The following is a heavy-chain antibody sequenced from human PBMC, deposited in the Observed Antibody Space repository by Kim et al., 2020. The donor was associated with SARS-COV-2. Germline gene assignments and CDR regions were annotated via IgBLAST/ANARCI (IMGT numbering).Heavy chain of an antibody. CDR1: GYTFTSNP. V-gene: IGHV7-4-1*02. CDR3: SRGPGPVDP. Sequence: ASVKVSCKASGYTFTSNPVNWVRQAPGQGLEWMGWINTKTENPSYARGFTGRFVFSLDTSVSSAYLQISSLKAEDTAIYYCSRGPGPVDPWGQVTLVTVS. J-gene: IGHJ5*02. D-gene: IGHD2-2*01. CDR2: INTKTENP.